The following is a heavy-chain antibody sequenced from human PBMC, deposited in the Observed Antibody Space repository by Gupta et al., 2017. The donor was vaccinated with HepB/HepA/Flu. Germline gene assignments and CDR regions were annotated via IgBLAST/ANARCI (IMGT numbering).Heavy chain of an antibody. Sequence: VQSGPEVKKPGASVKISCKTSGYTFSAWYIHWVRQTPGQGLQWLGFVPPGSGGTKIAATFRGRVIISSDTSINTAFLEVTGLTSDDTAVYSCATIEGGRGTTWGQGTLVTVSS. CDR3: ATIEGGRGTT. CDR2: VPPGSGGT. D-gene: IGHD1-7*01. J-gene: IGHJ4*02. CDR1: GYTFSAWY. V-gene: IGHV1-2*02.